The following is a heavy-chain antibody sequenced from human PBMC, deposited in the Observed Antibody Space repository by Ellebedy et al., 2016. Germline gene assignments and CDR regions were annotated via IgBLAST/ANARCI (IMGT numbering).Heavy chain of an antibody. CDR2: IWYDGSNK. D-gene: IGHD5-24*01. V-gene: IGHV3-33*01. CDR1: GFTFSSYG. Sequence: GESLKISXAASGFTFSSYGMHWVRQAPGKGLEWVAVIWYDGSNKYYADSVKGRFTISRDNSKNTLYLQMNSLRAEDTAVYYCARDKGVRWLQLGGLDVWGKGTTVTVSS. CDR3: ARDKGVRWLQLGGLDV. J-gene: IGHJ6*04.